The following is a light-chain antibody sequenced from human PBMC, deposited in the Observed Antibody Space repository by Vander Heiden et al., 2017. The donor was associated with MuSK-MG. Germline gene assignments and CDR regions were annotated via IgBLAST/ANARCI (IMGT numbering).Light chain of an antibody. V-gene: IGKV1-33*01. CDR1: QDFSNF. CDR3: QQYGDPGT. CDR2: HAA. Sequence: DVRVTQYPPSLSASVGARVTITCQARQDFSNFLNCYQPTAAKAATLLIYHAATLQTGVPTRFSGSGAGTYFTFTISSLQPEDIATYYCQQYGDPGTFGGGTKVDIK. J-gene: IGKJ4*01.